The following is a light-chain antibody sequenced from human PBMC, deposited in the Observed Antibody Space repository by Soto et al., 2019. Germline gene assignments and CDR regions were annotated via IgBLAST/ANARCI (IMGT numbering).Light chain of an antibody. Sequence: QSALTQPASMSGSPGQSITISCTGTSSDIGGYNFVSWYQRRPGKGPKLLIFDVNFRPSGVSNRFSGSKSENTASLTISGLQPEDEADYYCSSYTTADTVIFGGGTKLTVL. CDR3: SSYTTADTVI. CDR1: SSDIGGYNF. V-gene: IGLV2-14*03. CDR2: DVN. J-gene: IGLJ2*01.